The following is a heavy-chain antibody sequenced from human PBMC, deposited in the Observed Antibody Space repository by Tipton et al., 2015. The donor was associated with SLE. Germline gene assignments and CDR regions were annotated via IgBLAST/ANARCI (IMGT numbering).Heavy chain of an antibody. CDR3: ARGPFLSDRGRSLDY. D-gene: IGHD2/OR15-2a*01. CDR2: INHSRST. Sequence: TLSLTCAVYGGSFSGYYWSWIRQPPGKGLEWIGEINHSRSTNYNPSLKSRVTISVDTSKNQFSLKLSSVTAADTAVYYCARGPFLSDRGRSLDYWGQGTLVTVSS. J-gene: IGHJ4*02. CDR1: GGSFSGYY. V-gene: IGHV4-34*01.